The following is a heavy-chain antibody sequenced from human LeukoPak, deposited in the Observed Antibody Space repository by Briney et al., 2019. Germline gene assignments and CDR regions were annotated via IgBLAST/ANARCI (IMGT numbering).Heavy chain of an antibody. J-gene: IGHJ3*01. D-gene: IGHD6-6*01. CDR1: GFTFSGFW. Sequence: GGSLRLSCAVSGFTFSGFWMSWSRQAPGKGLEWVASINSDGSEGYYAGVVKGRFTISRDNAKNSLYLQINSLRAEDTAVYYCARSSYSSSSSAWGQGTMVTVSS. CDR3: ARSSYSSSSSA. CDR2: INSDGSEG. V-gene: IGHV3-7*03.